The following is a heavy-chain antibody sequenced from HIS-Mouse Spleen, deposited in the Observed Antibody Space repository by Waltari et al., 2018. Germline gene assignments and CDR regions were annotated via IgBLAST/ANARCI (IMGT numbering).Heavy chain of an antibody. D-gene: IGHD6-19*01. CDR1: GGTFSSYA. CDR2: IIPIFGTA. V-gene: IGHV1-69*01. J-gene: IGHJ3*02. Sequence: QVQLVQSGAEVKKPGSSVKVSCKASGGTFSSYAISWVRQAPGQWLEWMGGIIPIFGTANYEQKFQGRVTITADESTSTAYMELSSLRSEDTAVYYCARDPRIAVAGTNAFDIWGQGTMVTVSS. CDR3: ARDPRIAVAGTNAFDI.